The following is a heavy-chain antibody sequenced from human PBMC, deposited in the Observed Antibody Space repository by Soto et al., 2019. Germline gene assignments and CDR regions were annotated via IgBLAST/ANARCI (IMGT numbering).Heavy chain of an antibody. D-gene: IGHD3-22*01. J-gene: IGHJ4*02. Sequence: SETLSLTCTVSGDSISSTTYYWSWIRQPPGKGLEWIGEIYHSGSTNYNPSLKSRVTISVDKSKNQFSLKLSSVTAADTAVYYCARVDSSGYYFIDYWGQGTLVTVSS. V-gene: IGHV4-39*07. CDR3: ARVDSSGYYFIDY. CDR2: IYHSGST. CDR1: GDSISSTTYY.